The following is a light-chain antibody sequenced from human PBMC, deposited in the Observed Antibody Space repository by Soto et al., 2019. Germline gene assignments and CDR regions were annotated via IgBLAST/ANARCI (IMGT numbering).Light chain of an antibody. V-gene: IGKV3-20*01. CDR2: STS. CDR1: QSVSDNY. Sequence: EIVLTQSPGTLSLSPGERATLSCRASQSVSDNYLAWYQQKPGQAPRLLIYSTSTRATGIPDRFSGSGSGTDFTLTISRLEPEDFAVYYCQQSGSSPITFGQGTRLEIK. J-gene: IGKJ5*01. CDR3: QQSGSSPIT.